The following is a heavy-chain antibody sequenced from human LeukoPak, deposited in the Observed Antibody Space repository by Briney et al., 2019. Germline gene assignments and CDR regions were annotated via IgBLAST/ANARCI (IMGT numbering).Heavy chain of an antibody. CDR3: ASSRTIFGVVC. Sequence: ASVKVSCKASGYTFSGYYIHWVRQAPGQGLEWMGWINPNTGGTKYAQRFQDRVTMTRDTSISTAYMELSRLRSDDTAVYYCASSRTIFGVVCWGQGTMVTVSS. V-gene: IGHV1-2*02. J-gene: IGHJ3*01. D-gene: IGHD3-3*01. CDR2: INPNTGGT. CDR1: GYTFSGYY.